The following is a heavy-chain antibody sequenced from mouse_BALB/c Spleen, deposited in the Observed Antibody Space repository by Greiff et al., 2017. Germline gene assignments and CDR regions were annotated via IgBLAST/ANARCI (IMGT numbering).Heavy chain of an antibody. V-gene: IGHV5-12-1*01. J-gene: IGHJ2*01. CDR3: ARQGKDYYGYFDY. CDR1: GFAFSSYD. CDR2: ISSGGGST. D-gene: IGHD1-1*01. Sequence: EVKLEESGGGLVKPGGSLKLSCAASGFAFSSYDMSWVRQTPEKRLEWVAYISSGGGSTYYPDTVKGRFTISRDNAKNTLYLQMSSLKSEATAMYYCARQGKDYYGYFDYWGQGTTLTVSS.